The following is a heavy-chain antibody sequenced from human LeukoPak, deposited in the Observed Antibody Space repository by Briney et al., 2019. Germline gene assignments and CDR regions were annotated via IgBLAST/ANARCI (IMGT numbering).Heavy chain of an antibody. V-gene: IGHV4-34*01. J-gene: IGHJ4*02. CDR1: GGSFSGYY. Sequence: SETLSLICAVYGGSFSGYYWSWIRQPPGKGLEWIGEINHSGSTNYNPSLKSRVTISVDTSKNQFSLKLSSVTAADTAVYYCARVIVARLDYWGQGTLVTVSS. D-gene: IGHD2-15*01. CDR2: INHSGST. CDR3: ARVIVARLDY.